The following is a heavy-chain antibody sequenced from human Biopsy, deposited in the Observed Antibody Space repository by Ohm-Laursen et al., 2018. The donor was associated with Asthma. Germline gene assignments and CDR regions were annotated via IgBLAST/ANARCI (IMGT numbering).Heavy chain of an antibody. CDR1: GFTFSNYG. CDR3: AKDVFPGWELRRGPDY. CDR2: ISFDGSNK. Sequence: SLRLSCTASGFTFSNYGMHWVRQAPGKGLDWVAVISFDGSNKNYTDSVKGRFTISRDNSRNTMHLQMNSLRAEDTAVYYCAKDVFPGWELRRGPDYWGQGTLVTVSS. J-gene: IGHJ4*02. V-gene: IGHV3-30*18. D-gene: IGHD1-26*01.